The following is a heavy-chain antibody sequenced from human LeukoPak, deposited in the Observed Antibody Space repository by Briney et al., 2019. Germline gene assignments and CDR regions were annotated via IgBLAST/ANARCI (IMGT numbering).Heavy chain of an antibody. D-gene: IGHD2-8*01. J-gene: IGHJ4*02. Sequence: AGGSLRLSCAASGFTFSSYAMSWVRQAPGKGLEWVSAISGSGGSTYYADSVKGRFTISRDNAKNSLYLQMNSLRDDDTAVYFCARDLYDRATDYWGQGTLVTVSS. CDR3: ARDLYDRATDY. CDR1: GFTFSSYA. V-gene: IGHV3-23*01. CDR2: ISGSGGST.